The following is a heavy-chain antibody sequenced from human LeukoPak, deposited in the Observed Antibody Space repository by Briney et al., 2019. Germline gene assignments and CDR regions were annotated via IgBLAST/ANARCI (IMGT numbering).Heavy chain of an antibody. Sequence: SETLSLTCIVSGGSISSSNYYWGWIRQPPGKGLEWTGSISYSGFTYYNPSLKSRVTISVDTSKNHFSLKLSSVTAADTAVYYCARRHSSGWYCFDYWGQGTLVTVSS. CDR2: ISYSGFT. CDR1: GGSISSSNYY. D-gene: IGHD6-19*01. V-gene: IGHV4-39*02. CDR3: ARRHSSGWYCFDY. J-gene: IGHJ4*02.